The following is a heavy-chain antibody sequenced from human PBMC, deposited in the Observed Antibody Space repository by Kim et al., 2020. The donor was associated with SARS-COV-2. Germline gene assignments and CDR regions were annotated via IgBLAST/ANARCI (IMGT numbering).Heavy chain of an antibody. CDR3: ARGHYGMDF. V-gene: IGHV3-7*03. Sequence: GGSLRLSCPASTFSFTDSWMTWVRQTPEKGLEWVANINADGRQKNYLDSVRGRFTIFRDNAKRSLYLQLDSLRAEDTAVYYCARGHYGMDFWGQGTT. CDR1: TFSFTDSW. CDR2: INADGRQK. J-gene: IGHJ6*02.